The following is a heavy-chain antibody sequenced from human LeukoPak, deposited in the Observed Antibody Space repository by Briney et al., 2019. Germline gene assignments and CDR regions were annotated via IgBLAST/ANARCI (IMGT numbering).Heavy chain of an antibody. CDR1: GGSISSSNYY. CDR2: FVFSGIT. J-gene: IGHJ5*02. D-gene: IGHD6-19*01. V-gene: IGHV4-39*01. CDR3: ESHHPTSLAGIGWFDP. Sequence: SETLSLTCTVSGGSISSSNYYWGWIRQPPGEGLEWIGSFVFSGITYYNPSLKSRVTISLDTSNNQFSLKLTSVTAADTAVYFCESHHPTSLAGIGWFDPWGQGTLVTVSS.